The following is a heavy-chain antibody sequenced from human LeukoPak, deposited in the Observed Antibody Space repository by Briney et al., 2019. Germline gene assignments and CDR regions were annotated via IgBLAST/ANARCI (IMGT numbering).Heavy chain of an antibody. D-gene: IGHD3-22*01. V-gene: IGHV1-18*01. Sequence: ASVKVSCKASGYTFTSYGISWVRQAPGQGLEWMGWISAYNGNTNYAQKLQGRVTMTTDISTSTAYMELRSLRSDDTAVYYCARAKDSSGYYYYYYMDVWGKGTTVTISS. CDR1: GYTFTSYG. CDR2: ISAYNGNT. CDR3: ARAKDSSGYYYYYYMDV. J-gene: IGHJ6*03.